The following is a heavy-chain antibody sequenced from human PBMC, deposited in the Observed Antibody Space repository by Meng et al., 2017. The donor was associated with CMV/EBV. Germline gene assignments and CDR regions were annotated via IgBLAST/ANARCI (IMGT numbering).Heavy chain of an antibody. J-gene: IGHJ6*02. CDR1: GFTFSSYA. CDR3: AREIRRWLQLYYYYYGMDV. V-gene: IGHV1-69*05. Sequence: KLSCAASGFTFSSYAISWVRQAPGQGLEWMGGIIPIFGTANYAQKFQGRVTITTDESTSTAYMELSSLRSEDTAVYYCAREIRRWLQLYYYYYGMDVWGQGTTVTVSS. CDR2: IIPIFGTA. D-gene: IGHD5-24*01.